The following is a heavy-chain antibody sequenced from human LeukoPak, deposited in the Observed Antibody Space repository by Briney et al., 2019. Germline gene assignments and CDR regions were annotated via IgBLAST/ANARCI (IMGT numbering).Heavy chain of an antibody. J-gene: IGHJ3*02. V-gene: IGHV5-10-1*01. CDR2: VDPSDSYN. Sequence: GASLKISCKGSGYSFTNYWISWGRQMPGKGLEWMGRVDPSDSYNNYSPSFQGHVYISADKSNSTGYQQWRSLKASDTGMYYCASLFRDDVFDIWGQGTMVTVSS. D-gene: IGHD3-10*01. CDR3: ASLFRDDVFDI. CDR1: GYSFTNYW.